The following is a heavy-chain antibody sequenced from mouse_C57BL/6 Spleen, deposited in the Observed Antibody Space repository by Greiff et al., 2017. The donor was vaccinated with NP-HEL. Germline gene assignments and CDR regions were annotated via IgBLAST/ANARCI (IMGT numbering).Heavy chain of an antibody. V-gene: IGHV1-22*01. Sequence: EVQLKQSGPELVKPGASVKMSCKASGYTFTDYNMHWVKQSHGKSLEWIGYINPNNGGTSYNQKFKGKATLTVNKSSSTAYMELRSLTSEDSAVYYCARSGNGYYDAMDYWGQGTSVTVSS. CDR1: GYTFTDYN. CDR2: INPNNGGT. D-gene: IGHD2-2*01. CDR3: ARSGNGYYDAMDY. J-gene: IGHJ4*01.